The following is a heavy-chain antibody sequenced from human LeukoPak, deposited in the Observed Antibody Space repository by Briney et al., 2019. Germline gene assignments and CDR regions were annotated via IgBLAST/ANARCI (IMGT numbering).Heavy chain of an antibody. J-gene: IGHJ5*02. D-gene: IGHD3-10*01. CDR3: ASDSSTWWSTMVRGVIGNWFDP. CDR2: ISYDGSNK. CDR1: GFTFSSYA. V-gene: IGHV3-30-3*01. Sequence: GGSLRLSCAASGFTFSSYAMHWVRQAPGKGLEWVAVISYDGSNKYYADSVKGRFTISRDNSKNTLYLQMNSLRAEDTAVYYCASDSSTWWSTMVRGVIGNWFDPWGQGTLVTVSS.